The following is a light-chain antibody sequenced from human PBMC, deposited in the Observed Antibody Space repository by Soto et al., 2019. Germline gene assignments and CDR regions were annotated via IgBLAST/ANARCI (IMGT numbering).Light chain of an antibody. V-gene: IGLV2-8*01. CDR3: RSYAAVNNFVV. Sequence: QSALTQSPSASGSPGQSVTISCTGTSSDIGGYDYVSWYQQFPGRAPKLIIYEVNQRPSGVPERFSGSKSGNTASLTVSGLQTEDEAEYFCRSYAAVNNFVVLGGGTEVTVL. CDR1: SSDIGGYDY. J-gene: IGLJ2*01. CDR2: EVN.